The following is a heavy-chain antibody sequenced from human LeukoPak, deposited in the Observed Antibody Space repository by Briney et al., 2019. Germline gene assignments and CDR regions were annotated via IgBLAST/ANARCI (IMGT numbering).Heavy chain of an antibody. Sequence: GRSLRLSCAASGFTFSDYAMHWVRQAPGKGLEWVAVISSTGSNKYYVDSVRGRFTISRDNSKNTLYLQMNSLRAEDTAVYYCAKPYYDSSGVTHYFDYWGQGTLVTVSS. CDR2: ISSTGSNK. V-gene: IGHV3-30*01. D-gene: IGHD3-22*01. J-gene: IGHJ4*02. CDR1: GFTFSDYA. CDR3: AKPYYDSSGVTHYFDY.